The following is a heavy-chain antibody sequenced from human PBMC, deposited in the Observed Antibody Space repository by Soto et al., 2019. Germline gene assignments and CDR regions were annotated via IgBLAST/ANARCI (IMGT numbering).Heavy chain of an antibody. CDR2: ISGSSSYI. J-gene: IGHJ4*02. CDR3: ARLASGSDVLTGYLPI. Sequence: GSLRLSCAASVFTGSSYRMNWVRQAPGKGLEWVSSISGSSSYIYYADSVRGRFTISRDNAKNSLFLQMNSLRVEDTAVYYCARLASGSDVLTGYLPIWGQGTLVTVSS. D-gene: IGHD3-9*01. CDR1: VFTGSSYR. V-gene: IGHV3-21*01.